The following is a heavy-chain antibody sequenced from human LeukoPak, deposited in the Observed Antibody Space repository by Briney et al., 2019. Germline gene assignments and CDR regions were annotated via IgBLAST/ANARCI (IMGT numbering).Heavy chain of an antibody. Sequence: ASVKVSCKASGGTFSSYAISWVRQAPGQGLEWMGGIIPIFGTANYAQKFQGRVTITADESTSTAYMELSSLRSEDTAVYYCARGWREYYYDSSGYFDSPYGMDVWGQGTTVTVSS. CDR2: IIPIFGTA. D-gene: IGHD3-22*01. CDR3: ARGWREYYYDSSGYFDSPYGMDV. V-gene: IGHV1-69*13. CDR1: GGTFSSYA. J-gene: IGHJ6*02.